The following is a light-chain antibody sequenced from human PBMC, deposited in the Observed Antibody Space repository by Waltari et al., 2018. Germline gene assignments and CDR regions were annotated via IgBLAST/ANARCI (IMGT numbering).Light chain of an antibody. J-gene: IGLJ2*01. V-gene: IGLV1-47*01. Sequence: QSVLSQPPSASGTPGQRVTLSCSGNRYNIGNRYMYWYSQLPGMAPKLLIYKNSQRPSGVPDRISGSKSGTSASLAISGLRSEDEADYYCASWDDSLGGVIFGGGTKVTVL. CDR2: KNS. CDR3: ASWDDSLGGVI. CDR1: RYNIGNRY.